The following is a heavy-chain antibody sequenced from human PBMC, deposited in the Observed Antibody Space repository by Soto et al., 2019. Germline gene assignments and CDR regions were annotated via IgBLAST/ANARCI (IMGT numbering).Heavy chain of an antibody. Sequence: QVQLQESGPGLVKPSETLSLTCTVSGGSISSYYWSWIRQPPGKGLEWIGYIYYSGSTNYNPSLKSRVTISVDTSKNQFSLPLSSVTAADTAVYYCARRYGDYFDYWGQGTLVTVSS. D-gene: IGHD4-17*01. V-gene: IGHV4-59*08. CDR3: ARRYGDYFDY. CDR1: GGSISSYY. CDR2: IYYSGST. J-gene: IGHJ4*02.